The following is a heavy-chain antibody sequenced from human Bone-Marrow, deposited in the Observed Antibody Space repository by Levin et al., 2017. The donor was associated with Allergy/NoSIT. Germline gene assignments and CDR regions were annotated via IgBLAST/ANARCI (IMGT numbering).Heavy chain of an antibody. CDR1: AFNLRGSG. D-gene: IGHD6-19*01. CDR3: AEEWSGWGRNAFDV. J-gene: IGHJ3*01. CDR2: TSYDGSDN. Sequence: GESLKISCEASAFNLRGSGMHWVRKAPGKGLEWVAGTSYDGSDNFYEESVRGRFSISRDNSVNTVFLQMNSLRPEDTAVYYWAEEWSGWGRNAFDVWGQGTMVSVSS. V-gene: IGHV3-30*18.